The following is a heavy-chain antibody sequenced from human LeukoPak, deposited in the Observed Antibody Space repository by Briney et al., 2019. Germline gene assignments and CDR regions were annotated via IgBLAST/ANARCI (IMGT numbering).Heavy chain of an antibody. CDR2: IHYSGRT. V-gene: IGHV4-59*08. Sequence: SETLSLTCTVSGDSISSYYWSWIRQPPGKGLEWLGNIHYSGRTNYNPSLKSRATISVDTSQNQFSLKLSSVTAADTALYYCARRSIVVAAGDAFDIWGPGTTVTVSS. D-gene: IGHD2-15*01. CDR1: GDSISSYY. CDR3: ARRSIVVAAGDAFDI. J-gene: IGHJ3*02.